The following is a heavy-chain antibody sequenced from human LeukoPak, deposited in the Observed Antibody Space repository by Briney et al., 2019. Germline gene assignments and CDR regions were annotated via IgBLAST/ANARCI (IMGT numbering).Heavy chain of an antibody. J-gene: IGHJ4*02. V-gene: IGHV3-9*01. CDR3: AKDMNYYDSSGPADY. CDR1: GFTFDDYA. D-gene: IGHD3-22*01. CDR2: ISWNSGSI. Sequence: GRSLRLSCAASGFTFDDYAMLWVRQAPGKGLEWVSGISWNSGSIGYADSVKGRFTISRDNAKNSLYLQMNSLRAEDTALYYCAKDMNYYDSSGPADYWGQGTLVTVSS.